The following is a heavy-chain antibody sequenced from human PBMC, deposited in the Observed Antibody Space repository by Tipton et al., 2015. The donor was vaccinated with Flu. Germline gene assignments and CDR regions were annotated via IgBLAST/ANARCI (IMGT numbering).Heavy chain of an antibody. CDR1: GYTFNNFG. Sequence: QLVQSGAEVKEPGASVKVSCKASGYTFNNFGISWVRQAPGQGLEWMGWSSGYTAKTDYTQKFQGRVTMTRDTSSSTAHMELRGLRSDDTAVYYCARICCSSNPSPLDYWGQGTLVTVSS. J-gene: IGHJ4*02. CDR2: SSGYTAKT. V-gene: IGHV1-18*01. CDR3: ARICCSSNPSPLDY. D-gene: IGHD2-2*01.